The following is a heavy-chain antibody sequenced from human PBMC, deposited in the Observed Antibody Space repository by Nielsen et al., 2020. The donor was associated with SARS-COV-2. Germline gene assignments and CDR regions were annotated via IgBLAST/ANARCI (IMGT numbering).Heavy chain of an antibody. V-gene: IGHV3-48*01. CDR2: ISSSSSTI. D-gene: IGHD3-16*02. CDR1: GFTFSSYS. CDR3: AREGSYRDIDY. Sequence: GGSLRLSCAASGFTFSSYSMNWVRQAPGKGLEWVSYISSSSSTIYYADSVKGRFTISRDNAKNSLYLQMNSLRAEDTAVYYCAREGSYRDIDYWGQGTLVTVSS. J-gene: IGHJ4*02.